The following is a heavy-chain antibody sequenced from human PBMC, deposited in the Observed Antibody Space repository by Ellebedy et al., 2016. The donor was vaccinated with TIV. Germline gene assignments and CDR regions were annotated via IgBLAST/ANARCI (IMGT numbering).Heavy chain of an antibody. CDR2: INPTSGSS. D-gene: IGHD3-22*01. J-gene: IGHJ4*02. CDR3: ARGDNYYYDSSGYYYNY. V-gene: IGHV1-46*01. CDR1: GYTFTNYF. Sequence: ASVKISCKASGYTFTNYFLYWVRQAPGQGLEWMGIINPTSGSSNYAQKFQGRVTMTRDTSTSTVYMVLSSLRSEDTAVYYCARGDNYYYDSSGYYYNYWGQGTLVTVSS.